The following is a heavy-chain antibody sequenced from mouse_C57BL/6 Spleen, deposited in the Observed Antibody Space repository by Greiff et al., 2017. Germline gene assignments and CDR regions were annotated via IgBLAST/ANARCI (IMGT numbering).Heavy chain of an antibody. V-gene: IGHV1-53*01. CDR1: GYTFTSYW. D-gene: IGHD2-4*01. CDR2: INPSNGGT. CDR3: ARGGYYDYFYWYFDV. Sequence: VQLQQPGTELVKPGASVKLSCKASGYTFTSYWMHWVKQRPGQGLEWIGNINPSNGGTNYNEKFKSKATLTVDKSSSTAYMQLSSLTSEDSAVYYCARGGYYDYFYWYFDVWGTGTTVTVSS. J-gene: IGHJ1*03.